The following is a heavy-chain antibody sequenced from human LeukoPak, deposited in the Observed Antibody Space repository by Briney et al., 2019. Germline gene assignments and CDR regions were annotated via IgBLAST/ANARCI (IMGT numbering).Heavy chain of an antibody. Sequence: SETLSLTCTVSGGSISSSSYYWSWIRQPAGKGLEWIGRIYTSGSTNYNPSLKSRVTISVDTSKNQFSLKLSSVTAADTAVYYCARDQEGYYYDSSGPVVSWYFDLWGRGTLVTVSS. CDR2: IYTSGST. D-gene: IGHD3-22*01. CDR3: ARDQEGYYYDSSGPVVSWYFDL. J-gene: IGHJ2*01. CDR1: GGSISSSSYY. V-gene: IGHV4-61*02.